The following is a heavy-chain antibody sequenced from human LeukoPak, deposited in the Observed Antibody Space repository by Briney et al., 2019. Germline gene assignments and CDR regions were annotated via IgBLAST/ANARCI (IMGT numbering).Heavy chain of an antibody. CDR3: ARGPGTLHY. CDR1: GDSVPSNSAA. V-gene: IGHV6-1*01. J-gene: IGHJ4*02. Sequence: SQTLSLTCAISGDSVPSNSAAWNWIRQSPSRGLEWLGRTYFRSTWYSASAVSVKGRITNSPDASKNQFSPQLRSVTPEDTAVYYCARGPGTLHYWGQGSLVSVSS. D-gene: IGHD1-1*01. CDR2: TYFRSTWYS.